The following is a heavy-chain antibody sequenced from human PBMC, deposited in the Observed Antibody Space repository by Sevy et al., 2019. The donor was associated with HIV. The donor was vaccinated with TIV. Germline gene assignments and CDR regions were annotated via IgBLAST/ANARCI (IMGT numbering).Heavy chain of an antibody. D-gene: IGHD2-15*01. CDR3: TTVGLRYYSGSSSYQGDWFDP. V-gene: IGHV1-24*01. Sequence: ASVKVSCKDSGYTLTKLSIHWVRQAPGKGLEWMGEFAPQYGETIYAQRFQGRLTMTEDTSPDTAFMELSSLTSEDTAIYYCTTVGLRYYSGSSSYQGDWFDPWGQGTLVTVSS. CDR2: FAPQYGET. J-gene: IGHJ5*02. CDR1: GYTLTKLS.